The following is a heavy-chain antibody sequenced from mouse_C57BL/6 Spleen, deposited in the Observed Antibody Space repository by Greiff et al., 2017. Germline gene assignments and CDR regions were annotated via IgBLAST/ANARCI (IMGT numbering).Heavy chain of an antibody. D-gene: IGHD2-4*01. CDR3: ARSGYDYDEGGYAMDY. Sequence: VQLKESVAELVRPGASVKLSCTASGFNIKNTYMHWVKQRPEQGLEWIGRIDPANGNTKYAPKFQGKATITADPSSNTAYLQLSSLTSEDTAIYYCARSGYDYDEGGYAMDYWGQGTSVTVSS. CDR2: IDPANGNT. CDR1: GFNIKNTY. V-gene: IGHV14-3*01. J-gene: IGHJ4*01.